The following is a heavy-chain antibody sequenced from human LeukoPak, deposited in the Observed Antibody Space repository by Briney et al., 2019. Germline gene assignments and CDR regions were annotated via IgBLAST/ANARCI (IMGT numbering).Heavy chain of an antibody. D-gene: IGHD5-18*01. CDR3: TTGNDSYGYFFDY. CDR2: IKSKTDGGTT. Sequence: WIRQPPGKGLEWVGRIKSKTDGGTTDYAAPVKGRFTISRDDSKNTLYLQMNSLKTEDTTVYYCTTGNDSYGYFFDYWGQGTLVTVSS. V-gene: IGHV3-15*01. J-gene: IGHJ4*02.